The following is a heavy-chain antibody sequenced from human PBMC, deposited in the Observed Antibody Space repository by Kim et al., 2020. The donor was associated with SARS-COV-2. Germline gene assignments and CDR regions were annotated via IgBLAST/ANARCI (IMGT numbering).Heavy chain of an antibody. J-gene: IGHJ6*02. Sequence: SETLSLTCTVSGGSISSYYWSWIRQPPGKGLEWIGYIYYSGSTNYNPSLKSRVTISVDTSKNQFSLKLSSVTAADTAVYYCARAESGSYFDYYYYYGMDVWGQGTTVTVSS. D-gene: IGHD1-26*01. CDR2: IYYSGST. V-gene: IGHV4-59*13. CDR1: GGSISSYY. CDR3: ARAESGSYFDYYYYYGMDV.